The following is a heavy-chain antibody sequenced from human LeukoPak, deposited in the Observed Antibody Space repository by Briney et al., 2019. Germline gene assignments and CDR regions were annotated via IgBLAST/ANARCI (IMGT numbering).Heavy chain of an antibody. V-gene: IGHV3-23*01. J-gene: IGHJ4*02. CDR1: GITISNYA. D-gene: IGHD3-10*01. CDR2: ISGGAGGT. Sequence: GGSLRLSCVVSGITISNYAMSWVRQAPGKGLEWVSGISGGAGGTSCADSVKGRFTISRDNSRNTVYLQMHNLRAEDTAVYFCAKRGIVIRGLLIIGFHKEAYYFDHWGQGILVTVSS. CDR3: AKRGIVIRGLLIIGFHKEAYYFDH.